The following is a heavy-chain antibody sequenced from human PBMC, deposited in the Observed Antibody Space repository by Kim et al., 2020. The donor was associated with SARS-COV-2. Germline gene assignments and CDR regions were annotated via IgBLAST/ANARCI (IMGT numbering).Heavy chain of an antibody. CDR1: GGTFSSYA. V-gene: IGHV1-69*13. CDR3: AREAPPNCGGDCYNDY. D-gene: IGHD2-21*02. Sequence: SVKVSCKASGGTFSSYAISWVRQAPGQGLEWMGGIIPIFGTANYAQKFQGRVTITADESTSTAYMELSSLRSEDTAVYYCAREAPPNCGGDCYNDYWGQGTLVTVSS. J-gene: IGHJ4*02. CDR2: IIPIFGTA.